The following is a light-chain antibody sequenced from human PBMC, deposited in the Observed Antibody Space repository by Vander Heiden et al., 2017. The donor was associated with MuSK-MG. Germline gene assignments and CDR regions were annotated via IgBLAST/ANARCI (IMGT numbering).Light chain of an antibody. CDR2: EAS. V-gene: IGKV1-5*03. CDR3: QQYNPYSLALT. CDR1: QSINNW. J-gene: IGKJ4*01. Sequence: DIQMTQSPSTLSASVGDRVTITCRASQSINNWLAWYQQKPGKAPKLLIYEASTLEGGVPSRFSGSGSGTEFTLTISSLQPDDFATYYCQQYNPYSLALTFGGGTKVEIK.